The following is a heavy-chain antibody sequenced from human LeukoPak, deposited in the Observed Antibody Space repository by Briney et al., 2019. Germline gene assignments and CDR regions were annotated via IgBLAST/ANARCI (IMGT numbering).Heavy chain of an antibody. CDR2: ISGGAGST. J-gene: IGHJ4*02. Sequence: GGSLRLSCAASGFTFSSYAMSWVRQAPGKGLEWVSAISGGAGSTYYADSVKGRFTISRDNSKNTLYLQMNSLRAEDTAVYYCARERGQWLAFDYWGQGTLVTVSS. CDR1: GFTFSSYA. V-gene: IGHV3-23*01. D-gene: IGHD6-19*01. CDR3: ARERGQWLAFDY.